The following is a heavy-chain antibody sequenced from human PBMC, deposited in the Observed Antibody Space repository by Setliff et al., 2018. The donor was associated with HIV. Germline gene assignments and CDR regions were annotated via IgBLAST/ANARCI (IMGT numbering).Heavy chain of an antibody. D-gene: IGHD3-22*01. V-gene: IGHV3-23*01. CDR2: ISGSGYP. Sequence: GSLRLSCVASGFTFSTYAINWVRLAPGKGLEWVSSISGSGYPYYADSVKGRFTISRDNSKNTLFLQMDSLRAEDTAEYYCAKELAASGLGYFDSWGRGILVTVSS. CDR3: AKELAASGLGYFDS. CDR1: GFTFSTYA. J-gene: IGHJ4*02.